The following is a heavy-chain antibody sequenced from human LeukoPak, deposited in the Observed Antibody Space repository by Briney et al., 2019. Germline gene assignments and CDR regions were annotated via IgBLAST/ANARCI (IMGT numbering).Heavy chain of an antibody. J-gene: IGHJ4*02. CDR3: ARDLTPPRVTIVRGVIPPGYFDY. CDR1: GDIFSSYG. Sequence: SVKVSCKVSGDIFSSYGISWVRQAPGQGLEWMGRIIPLLDRPNHAQNFQGRLTITADRTTSTVYMELSNLRSEDTAFYYCARDLTPPRVTIVRGVIPPGYFDYWGQGTLVTVSA. CDR2: IIPLLDRP. V-gene: IGHV1-69*04. D-gene: IGHD3-10*01.